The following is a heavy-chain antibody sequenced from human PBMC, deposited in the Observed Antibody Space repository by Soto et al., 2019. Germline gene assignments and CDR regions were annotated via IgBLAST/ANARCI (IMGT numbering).Heavy chain of an antibody. CDR2: ISYDGSNK. CDR3: AKVMSSGYSYGHFYYYYYGMDV. Sequence: GGSLRLSCAASGFTFSSYGMHWVRQAPGKGLEWVAVISYDGSNKYYADSVKGRFTISRDNSKNTLYLQMNSLRAEDTAVYYCAKVMSSGYSYGHFYYYYYGMDVWGQGTTVTVSS. D-gene: IGHD5-18*01. J-gene: IGHJ6*02. CDR1: GFTFSSYG. V-gene: IGHV3-30*18.